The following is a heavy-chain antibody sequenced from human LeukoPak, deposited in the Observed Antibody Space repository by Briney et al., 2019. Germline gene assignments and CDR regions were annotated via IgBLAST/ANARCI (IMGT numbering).Heavy chain of an antibody. CDR3: AREEYCTNGVCYTLDY. D-gene: IGHD2-8*01. CDR2: IGAYNGNT. V-gene: IGHV1-18*01. Sequence: ASVKVSCKASGYTFTSYGISWVRQAPGQGVEGMGWIGAYNGNTNYAQKLQGRVTMTTDTSTSTAYMELRSLRSDDTAVYYCAREEYCTNGVCYTLDYWGQGTLVTVSS. CDR1: GYTFTSYG. J-gene: IGHJ4*02.